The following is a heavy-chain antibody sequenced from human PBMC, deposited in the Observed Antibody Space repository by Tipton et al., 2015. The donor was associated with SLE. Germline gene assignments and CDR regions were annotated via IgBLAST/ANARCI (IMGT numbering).Heavy chain of an antibody. J-gene: IGHJ4*02. CDR2: IYYSGST. CDR3: ARHHAYSGSDSDY. V-gene: IGHV4-59*08. Sequence: LRLSCTVSGGSISSHYWSWIRQPPGKGLGWIGYIYYSGSTYYNPSLKSRVTISVDTSKNQFSLKLSSVTAADTAVYYCARHHAYSGSDSDYWGQRTLVTVSS. CDR1: GGSISSHY. D-gene: IGHD1-26*01.